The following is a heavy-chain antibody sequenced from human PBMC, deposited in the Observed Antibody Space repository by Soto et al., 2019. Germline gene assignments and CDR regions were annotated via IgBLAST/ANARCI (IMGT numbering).Heavy chain of an antibody. CDR3: AKPIFFGEPPSSYYTDV. CDR2: IYYSGST. CDR1: GGSVSSGSYY. J-gene: IGHJ6*03. D-gene: IGHD3-10*01. V-gene: IGHV4-61*01. Sequence: SETLSLTCTVSGGSVSSGSYYWSWIRQPPGKGLEWIGYIYYSGSTNYNPSLKSRVTISVDTSKNQFSLKLSSVTAADTAVYYCAKPIFFGEPPSSYYTDVSGKGTTVTVSS.